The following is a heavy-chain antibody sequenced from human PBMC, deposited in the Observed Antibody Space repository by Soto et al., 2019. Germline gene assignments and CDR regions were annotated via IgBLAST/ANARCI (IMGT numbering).Heavy chain of an antibody. J-gene: IGHJ5*02. CDR3: ARGEASMVRGVSNWFDP. D-gene: IGHD3-10*01. CDR2: IYYTGNT. Sequence: QVQLQESGPGLVKPSQTLSLTCTVSGGSISSGGYYWSWIRQHPGKGLEWIGYIYYTGNTYYNPSLRRRVTISEDPSKNQFSLQLSSVTAADTAVYYCARGEASMVRGVSNWFDPWGQGTLVTVSS. V-gene: IGHV4-31*03. CDR1: GGSISSGGYY.